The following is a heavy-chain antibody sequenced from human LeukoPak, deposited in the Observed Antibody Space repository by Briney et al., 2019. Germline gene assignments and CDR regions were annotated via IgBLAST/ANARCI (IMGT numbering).Heavy chain of an antibody. V-gene: IGHV3-33*01. Sequence: GRSLRLSRAASGFTFSSYGMQWVRQAPGKGLEWVAVIWPDGSNKYYADSVKGRFTISRDNSKNTLYLQIHSRRAEDTAVYYCARNRPAYYFDNWGQGTLVTVSS. CDR1: GFTFSSYG. CDR3: ARNRPAYYFDN. CDR2: IWPDGSNK. J-gene: IGHJ4*02.